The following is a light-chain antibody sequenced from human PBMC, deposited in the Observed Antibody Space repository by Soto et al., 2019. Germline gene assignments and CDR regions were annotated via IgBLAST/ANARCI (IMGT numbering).Light chain of an antibody. Sequence: QSALTQPASVSGSPGQSITISCTGSSSDVGAYNDVSWYQQDPGKAPKLIIYDVSNRPSGVSDRFSGSKSGNTASLTISGLQAEDEADYYCSSHTSSSTLYVFGTGTKLTVL. V-gene: IGLV2-14*01. CDR3: SSHTSSSTLYV. CDR1: SSDVGAYND. CDR2: DVS. J-gene: IGLJ1*01.